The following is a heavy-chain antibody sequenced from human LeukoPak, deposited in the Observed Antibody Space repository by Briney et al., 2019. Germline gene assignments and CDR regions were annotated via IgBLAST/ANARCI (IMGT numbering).Heavy chain of an antibody. CDR2: INHSGST. CDR1: GFIFSDYS. CDR3: ARGPFKTIFGVVQSWFDP. D-gene: IGHD3-3*01. Sequence: GSLRLSCAASGFIFSDYSMTWVRQAPGKGLEWIGEINHSGSTNYNPSLKSRVTISVDTSKNQFSLKLSSVTAADTAVYYCARGPFKTIFGVVQSWFDPWGQGTLVTVS. J-gene: IGHJ5*02. V-gene: IGHV4-34*01.